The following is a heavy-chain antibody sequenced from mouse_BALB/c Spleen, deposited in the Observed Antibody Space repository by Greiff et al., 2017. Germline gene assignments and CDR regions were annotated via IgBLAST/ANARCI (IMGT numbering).Heavy chain of an antibody. CDR1: GYTFTDYN. CDR2: IYPYNGGT. Sequence: VQLKQSGPELVKPGASVKISCKASGYTFTDYNMHWVKQSHGKSLEWIGYIYPYNGGTGYNQKFKSKATLTVDNSSSTAYMELRSLTSEDSAVYYCARPIYDGYYGFAYWGQGTLVTVSA. CDR3: ARPIYDGYYGFAY. D-gene: IGHD2-3*01. J-gene: IGHJ3*01. V-gene: IGHV1S29*02.